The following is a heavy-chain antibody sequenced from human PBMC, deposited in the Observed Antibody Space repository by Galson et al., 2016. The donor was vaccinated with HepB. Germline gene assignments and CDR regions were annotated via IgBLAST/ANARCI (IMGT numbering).Heavy chain of an antibody. Sequence: SLRLSCAASGFTFGDHHYVDWVRQAPGKGLEWVGRRRDGAASYRTEFAPSVKGRFTISRDDSNNSLYLQMNSLKTEDTAVYYCARLQYDVSVFHPFDCWGQGTLVTVSS. CDR3: ARLQYDVSVFHPFDC. J-gene: IGHJ4*02. D-gene: IGHD5/OR15-5a*01. CDR2: RRDGAASYRT. V-gene: IGHV3-72*01. CDR1: GFTFGDHHY.